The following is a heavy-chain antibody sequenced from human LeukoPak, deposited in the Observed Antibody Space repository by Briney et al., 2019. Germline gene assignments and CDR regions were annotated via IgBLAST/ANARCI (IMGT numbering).Heavy chain of an antibody. CDR1: GYSFTKYW. CDR3: ARLNDILTGPFDY. V-gene: IGHV5-51*01. Sequence: GESLKISCKGSGYSFTKYWIGWVRQMPGKGLEWMGNIDPSDSETRHSPSFQGQVTISVDKPISTAYLQWNSLKASDTAMYYCARLNDILTGPFDYWGQGTLVTVSS. CDR2: IDPSDSET. J-gene: IGHJ4*02. D-gene: IGHD3-9*01.